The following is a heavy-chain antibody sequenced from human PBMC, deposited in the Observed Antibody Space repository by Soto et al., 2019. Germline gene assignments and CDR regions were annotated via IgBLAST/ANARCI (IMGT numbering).Heavy chain of an antibody. CDR3: AREVVETSSFWLGP. J-gene: IGHJ5*02. Sequence: WASVKGSCKASGYTFTNNDINWVRQAPGQGLEWIGWMNTNTNTTDSAEVFEGRVSLTWDTSISTAYMQLNSLKIDDTAVYYCAREVVETSSFWLGPWRQGPLVPACS. D-gene: IGHD6-6*01. CDR1: GYTFTNND. V-gene: IGHV1-8*01. CDR2: MNTNTNTT.